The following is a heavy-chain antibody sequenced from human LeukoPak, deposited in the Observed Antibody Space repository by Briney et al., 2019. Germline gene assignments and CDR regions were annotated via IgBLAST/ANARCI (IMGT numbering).Heavy chain of an antibody. CDR1: GGSISSDY. CDR3: ARVRGYSYDSSDFDY. J-gene: IGHJ4*02. V-gene: IGHV4-4*07. Sequence: PSETLSLTCTVSGGSISSDYWSWIRQPAGKGREWVGRIYTSGSTNYNPSLKSRVTISVDTSKNQFSLKLSSVTAADTAVYYCARVRGYSYDSSDFDYWGQGTLVTVSS. CDR2: IYTSGST. D-gene: IGHD5-18*01.